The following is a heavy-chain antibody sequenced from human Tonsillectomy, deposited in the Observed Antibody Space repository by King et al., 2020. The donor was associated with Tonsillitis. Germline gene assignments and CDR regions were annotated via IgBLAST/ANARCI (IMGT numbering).Heavy chain of an antibody. J-gene: IGHJ4*02. D-gene: IGHD6-25*01. CDR2: INPNSGCT. Sequence: QLVQSGAEVKKPGASVKVSCKASGYTFTGYYIHWVRQAPGQGLEWMGWINPNSGCTNYTQQFQGRVTMTRDTPITTAYLELTSLRSDDTAVYYCARGSGGFDYWGQGTLVTVSS. V-gene: IGHV1-2*02. CDR1: GYTFTGYY. CDR3: ARGSGGFDY.